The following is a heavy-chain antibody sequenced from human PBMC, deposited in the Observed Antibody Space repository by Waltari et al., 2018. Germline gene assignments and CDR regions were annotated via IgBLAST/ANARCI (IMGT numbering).Heavy chain of an antibody. CDR2: ISFDARNE. CDR3: AKVGGLSRAYRSGTGALDY. J-gene: IGHJ4*02. D-gene: IGHD2-8*02. Sequence: QVRLVQSGGAVVQPGNSLRLSCAASGSTFGYYPLRWVRQAPGRGLEWVAVISFDARNEYYADSVKGRFTISRDSSTNTLYLQMNSLRTEDTAVYYCAKVGGLSRAYRSGTGALDYWGQGALVTVSS. V-gene: IGHV3-30*04. CDR1: GSTFGYYP.